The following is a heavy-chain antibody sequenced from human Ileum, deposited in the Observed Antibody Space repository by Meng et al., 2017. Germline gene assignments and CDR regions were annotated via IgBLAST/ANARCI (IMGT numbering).Heavy chain of an antibody. Sequence: GESLKISCAASGFTFNSHVMHWVRQAPGKGLEYVSAISSDGDVTHYANTVKGRFTISRDNSNNTLYLQMGSLTADDMGVYYCARGLRGGELLPFDFWGQGTPVTVSS. V-gene: IGHV3-64*01. D-gene: IGHD1-26*01. CDR1: GFTFNSHV. CDR2: ISSDGDVT. CDR3: ARGLRGGELLPFDF. J-gene: IGHJ4*02.